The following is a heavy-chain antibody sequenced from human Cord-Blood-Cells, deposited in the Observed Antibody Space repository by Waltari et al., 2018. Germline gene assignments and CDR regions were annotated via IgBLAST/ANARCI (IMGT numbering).Heavy chain of an antibody. J-gene: IGHJ3*02. CDR2: ISYDGSNK. CDR3: AKERLSGLDAFDI. CDR1: GFTFSSYG. D-gene: IGHD3-10*01. V-gene: IGHV3-30*18. Sequence: QVQLVEHGGGVVQPGRSLRLSCAASGFTFSSYGMHWVRQVPGKGREWVAVISYDGSNKYYADSVKGRFTISRDNSKNTLYLQMNSLRAEDTAVYYCAKERLSGLDAFDIWGQGTMVTVSS.